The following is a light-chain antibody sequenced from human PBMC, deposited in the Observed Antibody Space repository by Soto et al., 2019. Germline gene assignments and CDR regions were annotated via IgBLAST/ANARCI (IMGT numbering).Light chain of an antibody. CDR3: MQVLQTPFT. Sequence: DIVMTQSPLSLPVTPGEPASISCRSSQSLLNSNGYNYLGWYLQKPGQSPQLLIYLGANRASGVPDRFSGSGSGTDFTLKISRVEAEAVGVYYCMQVLQTPFTFCPGTKVDLK. CDR1: QSLLNSNGYNY. V-gene: IGKV2-28*01. CDR2: LGA. J-gene: IGKJ3*01.